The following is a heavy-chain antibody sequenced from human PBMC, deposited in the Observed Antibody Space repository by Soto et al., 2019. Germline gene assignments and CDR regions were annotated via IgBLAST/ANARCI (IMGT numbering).Heavy chain of an antibody. D-gene: IGHD3-3*01. CDR2: IYSGGST. CDR3: ARNIYDTYGMDV. V-gene: IGHV3-53*05. Sequence: GGSLRLSCAASGFTVSSNYMSWVRQAPGKGLEWVSVIYSGGSTYYANSVKGRFTISRDNSKNTLYLQMGSLRAEDMAVYYCARNIYDTYGMDVWGQGTTVTVSS. J-gene: IGHJ6*02. CDR1: GFTVSSNY.